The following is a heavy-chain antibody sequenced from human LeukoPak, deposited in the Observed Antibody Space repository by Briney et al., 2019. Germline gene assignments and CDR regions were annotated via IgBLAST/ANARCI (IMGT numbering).Heavy chain of an antibody. CDR1: GYSISSGYY. CDR3: ARGPCSSTSCLFRYFDY. J-gene: IGHJ4*02. V-gene: IGHV4-38-2*02. Sequence: SETLSLTCTVSGYSISSGYYWGWIRQPPGKGLEWIGEINHSGSTNYNPSLKSRVTISVDTSKNQFSLKLSSVTAADTAVYYCARGPCSSTSCLFRYFDYWGQGTLVTVSS. CDR2: INHSGST. D-gene: IGHD2-2*01.